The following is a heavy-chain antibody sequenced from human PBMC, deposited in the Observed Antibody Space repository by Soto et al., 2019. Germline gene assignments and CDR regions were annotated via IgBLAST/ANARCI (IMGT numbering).Heavy chain of an antibody. CDR2: IYYSGST. V-gene: IGHV4-4*02. CDR1: SDSISRRHW. CDR3: ARTLDYGHMDV. J-gene: IGHJ6*03. D-gene: IGHD3-16*01. Sequence: SETLSLTCAVSSDSISRRHWLTWVRQSPGKGLEWLGYIYYSGSTYYNPSLRSRISISMDTSKNQFSLELSSVTAADTAVYYCARTLDYGHMDVWGKGTTVTVSS.